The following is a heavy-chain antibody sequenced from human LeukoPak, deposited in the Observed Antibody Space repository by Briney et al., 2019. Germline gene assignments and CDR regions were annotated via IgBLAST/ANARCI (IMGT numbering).Heavy chain of an antibody. V-gene: IGHV4-39*01. CDR2: IYYSGST. CDR1: GGSISSSSYY. J-gene: IGHJ4*02. D-gene: IGHD1-26*01. CDR3: ASHRVGATAFYYFDY. Sequence: PSGTLSLTCTVSGGSISSSSYYWGWIRQPPGKGLEWIGSIYYSGSTYYNPSLKSRVTISVDTSKNQFSLKLGSVTAADTAVYYCASHRVGATAFYYFDYWGQGTLVTVSS.